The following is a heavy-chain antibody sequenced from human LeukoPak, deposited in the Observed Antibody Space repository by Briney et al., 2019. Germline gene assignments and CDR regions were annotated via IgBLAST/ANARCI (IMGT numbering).Heavy chain of an antibody. CDR3: SRLTHSYYSDTSGYYPYYYMDV. CDR1: AGSISSSDYY. Sequence: PSETLSLTCTVSAGSISSSDYYWGWIRQSPGKGLEWIGRISYSGNTYYNPSLKSRVTISVDTSKNYFSLRLSSVTAADTAVYFCSRLTHSYYSDTSGYYPYYYMDVWGEGTTVTVSS. J-gene: IGHJ6*03. CDR2: ISYSGNT. D-gene: IGHD3-22*01. V-gene: IGHV4-39*02.